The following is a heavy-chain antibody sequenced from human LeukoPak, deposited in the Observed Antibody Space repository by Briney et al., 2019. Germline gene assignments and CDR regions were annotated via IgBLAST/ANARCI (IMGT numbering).Heavy chain of an antibody. V-gene: IGHV1-18*01. D-gene: IGHD5-12*01. CDR1: GYTFTSYG. Sequence: ASVKVSCKASGYTFTSYGISWVRQAPGQGLEWMGWISAYNGNTNYAQKLQGRVTMTRDTSTSTVYMELSSLRSEDTAVYYCARVSLYSGYDFPHDYWGQGTLVTVSS. CDR3: ARVSLYSGYDFPHDY. CDR2: ISAYNGNT. J-gene: IGHJ4*02.